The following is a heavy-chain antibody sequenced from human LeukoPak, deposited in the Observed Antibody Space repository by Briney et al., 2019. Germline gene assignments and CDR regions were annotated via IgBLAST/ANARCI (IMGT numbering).Heavy chain of an antibody. CDR2: ISSSSSTI. CDR1: GCTFSSYS. J-gene: IGHJ6*02. D-gene: IGHD2-2*03. V-gene: IGHV3-48*04. Sequence: QAGGSLRLSCAASGCTFSSYSMIWVRQAPGKGLEWVSYISSSSSTIFYADSVKGRFTISRDNAKNSLYLQMNSLRAEDTAVYHCARGDGYCSSTSCYAGPSYGLGVWGQGTTVTVSS. CDR3: ARGDGYCSSTSCYAGPSYGLGV.